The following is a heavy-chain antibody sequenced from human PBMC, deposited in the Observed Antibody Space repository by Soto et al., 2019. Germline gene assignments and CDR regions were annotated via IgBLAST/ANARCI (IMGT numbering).Heavy chain of an antibody. CDR3: ARTPETRDWLDP. J-gene: IGHJ5*02. D-gene: IGHD1-7*01. CDR2: IYYIGAY. CDR1: GASVSSYY. V-gene: IGHV4-59*02. Sequence: SETLSLTCSVSGASVSSYYWSWVRQPPGKGLEWIGYIYYIGAYNYNPSLKSRVTLSVDTSKNQFSLKLTSVTAADTAVYYCARTPETRDWLDPWGQGTLVTVSS.